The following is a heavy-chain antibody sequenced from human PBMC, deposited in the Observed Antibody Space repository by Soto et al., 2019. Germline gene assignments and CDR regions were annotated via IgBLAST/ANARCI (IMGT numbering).Heavy chain of an antibody. CDR2: INAHSGGT. D-gene: IGHD6-19*01. CDR1: GFSFTGFY. CDR3: APDLNRQFTDWLDT. V-gene: IGHV1-2*02. Sequence: WASVKVSCKASGFSFTGFYIHWLRQAPGQGLEWMGWINAHSGGTEYAQKFQGRVTLTRDTSIATAYLTLTSLTSDDTALYYCAPDLNRQFTDWLDTWGQGTQVTVSS. J-gene: IGHJ5*02.